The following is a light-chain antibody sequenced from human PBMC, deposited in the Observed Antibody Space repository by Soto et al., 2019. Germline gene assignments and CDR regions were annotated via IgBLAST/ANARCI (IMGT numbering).Light chain of an antibody. CDR2: EVT. CDR1: SSDIGAYNY. CDR3: SSKRDSSTLLV. Sequence: SVLTQPASLSGSPGQSITISCNGTSSDIGAYNYVSWYQHHPGKVPKLLIYEVTNRPSGVSDRFSGSKSGNTASLTISGLQAEDEADYYCSSKRDSSTLLVFGTGTKVTV. V-gene: IGLV2-14*01. J-gene: IGLJ1*01.